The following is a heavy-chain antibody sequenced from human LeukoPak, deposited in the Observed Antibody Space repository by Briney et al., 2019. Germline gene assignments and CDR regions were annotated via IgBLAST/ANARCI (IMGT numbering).Heavy chain of an antibody. CDR1: GFTFSSYS. D-gene: IGHD3-10*01. J-gene: IGHJ4*02. V-gene: IGHV3-21*01. CDR2: ISISSSDI. CDR3: SRGHYYGSGSYYTPDFDY. Sequence: PGGSLRLSCAASGFTFSSYSMNWVRQAPGKGLEWVSCISISSSDIYYADSVKGRFTISRDNAKNSLYLEMNSLSAEDTAVYYCSRGHYYGSGSYYTPDFDYWGQGTLVTVSS.